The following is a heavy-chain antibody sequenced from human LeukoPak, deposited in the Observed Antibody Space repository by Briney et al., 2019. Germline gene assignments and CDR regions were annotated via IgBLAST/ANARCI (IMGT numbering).Heavy chain of an antibody. J-gene: IGHJ4*02. CDR1: GFTFSSYA. D-gene: IGHD3-10*01. V-gene: IGHV3-30-3*01. Sequence: GGSLRLSCAVSGFTFSSYAMHWVRQAPGKGLEWVAVISYDGSNKYYADSVKGRFTISRDNSNNTLYLQMNSLRAEDTAVYYCARSLQSGTQRGYFDYWGQGTLVTVSS. CDR3: ARSLQSGTQRGYFDY. CDR2: ISYDGSNK.